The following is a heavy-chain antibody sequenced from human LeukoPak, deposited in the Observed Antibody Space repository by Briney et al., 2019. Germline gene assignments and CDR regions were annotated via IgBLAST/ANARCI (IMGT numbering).Heavy chain of an antibody. J-gene: IGHJ4*02. V-gene: IGHV3-7*01. CDR2: INEDGSKK. CDR1: GFTFTNYW. D-gene: IGHD6-6*01. CDR3: ASRSYSSSSC. Sequence: GGSLRLSCAASGFTFTNYWMIGVRQAPGKGLEWVANINEDGSKKYYVGSVEGRFTISRDNAKNSVFLQMNSLRAEDTAMYYCASRSYSSSSCWGQGTLVTVSS.